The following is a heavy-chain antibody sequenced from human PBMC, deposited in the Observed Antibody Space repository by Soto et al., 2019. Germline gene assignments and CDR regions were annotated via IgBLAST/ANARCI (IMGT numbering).Heavy chain of an antibody. CDR1: GGSISSSSYY. CDR2: IYYSVNT. Sequence: SETLSLTCTVSGGSISSSSYYWGWIRQPPGKGLEWVGSIYYSVNTNYNPSLKSRVTISVDTSKNQFSLKLTSVTASDTAVYYCARLGAYYQSLDPWGQGTVVTVSS. V-gene: IGHV4-39*01. D-gene: IGHD2-21*01. CDR3: ARLGAYYQSLDP. J-gene: IGHJ5*02.